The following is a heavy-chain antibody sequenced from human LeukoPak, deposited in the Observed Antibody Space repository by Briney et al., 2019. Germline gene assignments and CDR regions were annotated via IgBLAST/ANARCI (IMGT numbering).Heavy chain of an antibody. V-gene: IGHV4-39*07. CDR3: ARAFGTTVTT. CDR2: IYYSGST. Sequence: PSETLSLTCTVSGGSISSSSYYWGWIRQPPGKGLEWIGSIYYSGSTYYNPSLKSRVTISVDTSKNQFSLKLSSVTAADTAVYYCARAFGTTVTTWGQGTLVTVSS. J-gene: IGHJ5*02. D-gene: IGHD4-17*01. CDR1: GGSISSSSYY.